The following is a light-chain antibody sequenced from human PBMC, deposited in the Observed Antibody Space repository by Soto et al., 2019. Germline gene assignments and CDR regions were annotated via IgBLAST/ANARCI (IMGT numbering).Light chain of an antibody. CDR1: SSNSGAGYD. CDR2: GNN. J-gene: IGLJ2*01. CDR3: QSHDSSLSGAV. Sequence: QSVLTQPPSVSGAPGQRVTISCTGSSSNSGAGYDVHWYQQLLGTAPKLLIYGNNNRPSGVPDRFSGSKSGTSASLAITGLQAEDEADYYCQSHDSSLSGAVFGGGTKLTVL. V-gene: IGLV1-40*01.